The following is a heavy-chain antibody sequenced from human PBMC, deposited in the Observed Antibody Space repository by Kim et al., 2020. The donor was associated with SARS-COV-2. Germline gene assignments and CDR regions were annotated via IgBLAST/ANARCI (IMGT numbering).Heavy chain of an antibody. V-gene: IGHV3-23*03. J-gene: IGHJ4*02. CDR3: AKDRVVGGVSEIDY. Sequence: GGSLRLSCAASGFATSTYSMNWVRQAPGKGLEWVSIIYGHGRTKYFADSVKGRFTISKDDSKNTVFLQMNSLRGDDTAIYYCAKDRVVGGVSEIDYWGQG. CDR2: IYGHGRTK. CDR1: GFATSTYS. D-gene: IGHD2-8*02.